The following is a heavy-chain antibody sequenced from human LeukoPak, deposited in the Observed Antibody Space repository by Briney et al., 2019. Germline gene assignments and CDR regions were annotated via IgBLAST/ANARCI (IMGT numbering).Heavy chain of an antibody. CDR1: GFTFDDYA. V-gene: IGHV3-9*01. CDR2: ISWNSGSI. J-gene: IGHJ4*02. D-gene: IGHD6-19*01. Sequence: PGRPLRLSCAASGFTFDDYAMHWVRQAPGKGLEWVSGISWNSGSIGYADSVKGRFTISRDNAKNSLYLQMNSLRAEDTALYYCAKMHSSGWSLAFDYWGQGTLVTVSS. CDR3: AKMHSSGWSLAFDY.